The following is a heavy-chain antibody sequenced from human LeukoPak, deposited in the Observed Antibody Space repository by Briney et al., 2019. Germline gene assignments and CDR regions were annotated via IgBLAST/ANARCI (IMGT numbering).Heavy chain of an antibody. J-gene: IGHJ6*01. CDR1: GGSISSYY. CDR3: ARLAAADTNSYYGMHL. D-gene: IGHD6-13*01. CDR2: IYYSGST. Sequence: PETPSLTCTVSGGSISSYYWSWIRQPPGKGLEWIGYIYYSGSTNYNPSLKSRVTIPVDTSKNPFSLKLSSVTAAGTAVYYCARLAAADTNSYYGMHLGGQGNTVTVSS. V-gene: IGHV4-59*08.